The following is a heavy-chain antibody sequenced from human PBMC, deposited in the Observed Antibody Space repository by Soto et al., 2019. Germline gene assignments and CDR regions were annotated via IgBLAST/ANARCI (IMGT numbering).Heavy chain of an antibody. Sequence: SETLSLTCTVSGGSITSSYYWGWIRQPPGKGLEWIGYIYYSGSTNYNPSLKSRVTISVDTSKNQFSLKLSSVTAADTAVYYCARRYGRNFDYWGQGTLVTVSS. CDR1: GGSITSSYY. V-gene: IGHV4-59*01. CDR3: ARRYGRNFDY. CDR2: IYYSGST. J-gene: IGHJ4*02. D-gene: IGHD1-20*01.